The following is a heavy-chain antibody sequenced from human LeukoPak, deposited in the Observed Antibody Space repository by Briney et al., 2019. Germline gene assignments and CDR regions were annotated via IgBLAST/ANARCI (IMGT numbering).Heavy chain of an antibody. Sequence: PGGSLRLSCAASGFTFSSYSMNWVRQAPGKGLEWVSSISSSSSYIYYADSVKGRFTISRDNAKNSLYLQMNSLRAEDTAVYYCARDYKSSVGGLTYFDYWGQGPRVTVPS. V-gene: IGHV3-21*01. CDR2: ISSSSSYI. CDR1: GFTFSSYS. D-gene: IGHD3-16*01. J-gene: IGHJ4*02. CDR3: ARDYKSSVGGLTYFDY.